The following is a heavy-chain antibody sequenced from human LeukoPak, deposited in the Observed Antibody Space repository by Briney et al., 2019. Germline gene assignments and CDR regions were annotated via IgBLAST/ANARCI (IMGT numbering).Heavy chain of an antibody. D-gene: IGHD1-26*01. J-gene: IGHJ4*02. V-gene: IGHV1-69*04. CDR1: GGTFSSYA. CDR2: IIPILGIA. CDR3: ARGDMVGASFSVY. Sequence: ASVKVSCKASGGTFSSYAISWVRQAPGQGLEWMGRIIPILGIANYAQKFQGRVTITADKSTSTAYMELSSLRSEDTAVYYCARGDMVGASFSVYWSQGTLVTVSS.